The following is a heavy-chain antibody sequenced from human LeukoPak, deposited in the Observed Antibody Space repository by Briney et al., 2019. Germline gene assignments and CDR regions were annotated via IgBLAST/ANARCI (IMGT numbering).Heavy chain of an antibody. J-gene: IGHJ5*02. CDR1: GHSITSDYY. CDR3: ARAPVGYCSSTSCPGWFDP. Sequence: SETLSLTCTVSGHSITSDYYWGWIRQPPGKGLEWIGEINHSGSTNYNPSLKSRVTISVDTSKNQFSLQLNSVTPEDTAVYYCARAPVGYCSSTSCPGWFDPWGQGTLVTVSS. V-gene: IGHV4-38-2*02. D-gene: IGHD2-2*01. CDR2: INHSGST.